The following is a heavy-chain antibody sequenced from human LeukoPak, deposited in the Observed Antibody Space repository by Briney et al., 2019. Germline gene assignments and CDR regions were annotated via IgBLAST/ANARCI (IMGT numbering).Heavy chain of an antibody. CDR2: IYYSGST. J-gene: IGHJ4*02. Sequence: SETLSLTCTVSGGSISSSSYYWGWIRQPPGKGLEWIGSIYYSGSTYYNPSLKSRVTISVDTSKNQFSLKLSSVTAADTAVYYCARYGSGSYFDYWGQGTLVTVSS. CDR3: ARYGSGSYFDY. V-gene: IGHV4-39*01. CDR1: GGSISSSSYY. D-gene: IGHD3-10*01.